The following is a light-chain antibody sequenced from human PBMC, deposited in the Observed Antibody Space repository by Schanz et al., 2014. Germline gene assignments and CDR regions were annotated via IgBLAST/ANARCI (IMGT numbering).Light chain of an antibody. V-gene: IGLV2-23*01. CDR3: CSYAGSYWV. Sequence: QSALTQPASVSGSPGQSITISCTGTSSDVGSYNLVSWYQHHPGKAPKLMIYEGSKRPSGVPDRFSGSKSGNTAFLTISGLQAEDEADYYCCSYAGSYWVFGGGTKLTVL. CDR2: EGS. CDR1: SSDVGSYNL. J-gene: IGLJ3*02.